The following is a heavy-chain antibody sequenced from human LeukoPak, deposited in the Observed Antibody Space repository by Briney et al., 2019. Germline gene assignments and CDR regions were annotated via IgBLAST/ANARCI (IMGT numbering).Heavy chain of an antibody. D-gene: IGHD3-22*01. Sequence: SETLSLTCTVSGGSISSSSYYWGRIHQPPGKGLEWIGSIYYSGSTYYNPSLKSRVTISVDTSKNQFSLKRSSVTAADTAVYYCARRAQKSYYDSSCYQEEIDYWGQGTLVTVSS. J-gene: IGHJ4*02. V-gene: IGHV4-39*01. CDR2: IYYSGST. CDR1: GGSISSSSYY. CDR3: ARRAQKSYYDSSCYQEEIDY.